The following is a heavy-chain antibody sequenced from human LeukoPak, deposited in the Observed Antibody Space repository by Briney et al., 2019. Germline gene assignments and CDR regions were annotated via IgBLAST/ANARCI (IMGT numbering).Heavy chain of an antibody. D-gene: IGHD3-10*01. V-gene: IGHV5-10-1*01. CDR3: ARQDGRMIRGVIVGWFDP. J-gene: IGHJ5*02. CDR1: EYSFTTYW. Sequence: GESLKISCQGSEYSFTTYWIAWVRQMPGKGLEWMGSIDPSDSYTKYRPSFQGHVTISADKSTSTAYLQWSSLKASDTAIYYCARQDGRMIRGVIVGWFDPWGQGTLVTVSS. CDR2: IDPSDSYT.